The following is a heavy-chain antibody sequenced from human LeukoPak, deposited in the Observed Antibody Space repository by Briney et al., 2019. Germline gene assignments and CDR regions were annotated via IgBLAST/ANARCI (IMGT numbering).Heavy chain of an antibody. CDR2: ISWNGGSI. D-gene: IGHD3-10*01. J-gene: IGHJ3*02. CDR1: EFTFSSYS. V-gene: IGHV3-9*01. Sequence: PGGSLRLSCAASEFTFSSYSMNWVRQAPGKGLEWVSGISWNGGSIGYADSVKGRFTISRDNAKNSLYLQMNSLRAEDTALYYCAKDRRFGSSGAFDIWGQGTMVTVSS. CDR3: AKDRRFGSSGAFDI.